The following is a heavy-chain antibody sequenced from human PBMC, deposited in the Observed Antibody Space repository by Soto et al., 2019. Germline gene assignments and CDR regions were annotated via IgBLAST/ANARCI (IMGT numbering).Heavy chain of an antibody. CDR3: ARGGSSSWYLRWFDP. V-gene: IGHV3-33*01. J-gene: IGHJ5*02. D-gene: IGHD6-13*01. CDR1: GFTFINYG. CDR2: IWYDGSNK. Sequence: QVQLVESGGGVVQPGRSLRLSCAASGFTFINYGMHWVRQAPGKGLEWVAVIWYDGSNKYYADSVKGRFTISRDNSKNTLYLQMISRRVEATTVYYCARGGSSSWYLRWFDPWGQGTLVTVSS.